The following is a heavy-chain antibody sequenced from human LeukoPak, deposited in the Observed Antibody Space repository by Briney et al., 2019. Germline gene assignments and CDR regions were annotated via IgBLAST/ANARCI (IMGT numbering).Heavy chain of an antibody. V-gene: IGHV3-30*01. D-gene: IGHD6-13*01. J-gene: IGHJ5*02. CDR1: GFTFSSYA. CDR2: ISYDGSNK. CDR3: ARPIAAAGGEAWFDP. Sequence: GGSLRLSCAASGFTFSSYAMHWVRQAPGKGLEWVAVISYDGSNKYYADSVKGRFTTSRDNSKNTLYLQMNSLRAEDTAVYYCARPIAAAGGEAWFDPWGQGTLVTVSS.